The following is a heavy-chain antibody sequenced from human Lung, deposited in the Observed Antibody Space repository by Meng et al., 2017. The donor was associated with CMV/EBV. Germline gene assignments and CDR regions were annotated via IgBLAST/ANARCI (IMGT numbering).Heavy chain of an antibody. J-gene: IGHJ4*02. V-gene: IGHV3-21*01. D-gene: IGHD3-10*01. Sequence: GGSLRLSCAASRFSNYTLNWVRQAPGKGLEWVSSISSSSSYVYYADSVKGRFTISRDNAKNSLYLQMNSLRAKDTAVYYCAREGYDYDSGSYYYYFDHWGQGSXVTVSS. CDR3: AREGYDYDSGSYYYYFDH. CDR1: RFSNYT. CDR2: ISSSSSYV.